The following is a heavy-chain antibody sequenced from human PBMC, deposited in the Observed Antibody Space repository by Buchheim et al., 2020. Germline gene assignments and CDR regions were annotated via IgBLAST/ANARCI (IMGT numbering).Heavy chain of an antibody. CDR3: AREGGYCSSTSCYASDYYYYYGMDV. J-gene: IGHJ6*02. V-gene: IGHV3-30-3*01. Sequence: QVQLVESGGGVVQPGRSLRLSCAASGFTFSSYAMHWVRQAPGKGLEWVAVISYDGSNKYYADSVKGRFTISRDSSKNTLYLQMNSLRAEDTAVYYCAREGGYCSSTSCYASDYYYYYGMDVWGQGTT. CDR1: GFTFSSYA. CDR2: ISYDGSNK. D-gene: IGHD2-2*01.